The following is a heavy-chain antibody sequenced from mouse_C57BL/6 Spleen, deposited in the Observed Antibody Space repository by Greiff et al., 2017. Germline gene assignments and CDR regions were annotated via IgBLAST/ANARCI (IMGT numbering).Heavy chain of an antibody. D-gene: IGHD1-1*01. Sequence: EVKLMESGAELVKPGASVKLSCTASGFNIKDYYMHWVKQRTEQGLEWIGRIDPEDGETKYAPKFQGKATITADTSSNTAYLQLSSLTSEDTAVYYCARSRVFTTYYFDYWGQGTTLTVSS. CDR3: ARSRVFTTYYFDY. V-gene: IGHV14-2*01. J-gene: IGHJ2*01. CDR1: GFNIKDYY. CDR2: IDPEDGET.